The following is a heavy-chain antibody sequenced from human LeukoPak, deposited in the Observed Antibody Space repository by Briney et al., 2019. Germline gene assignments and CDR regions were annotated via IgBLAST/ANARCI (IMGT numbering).Heavy chain of an antibody. J-gene: IGHJ4*02. V-gene: IGHV3-23*01. CDR1: GSTFSSYA. CDR3: AKELWQQRNFDY. D-gene: IGHD6-13*01. CDR2: ISGSGGST. Sequence: GGSLRLSCAASGSTFSSYAMSWVRQAPGKGLEWVSGISGSGGSTYYADSVKGRFTISRDNSNNTLYLQMNSLRAEDTAVYYCAKELWQQRNFDYWGQGTLVTVSS.